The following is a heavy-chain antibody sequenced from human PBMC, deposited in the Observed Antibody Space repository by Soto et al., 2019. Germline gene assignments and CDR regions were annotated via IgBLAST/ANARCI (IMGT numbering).Heavy chain of an antibody. Sequence: QVQLVESGGGVVQPGRSLRLSCAASGFTFSSYGMHWVRQAPGKGLEWVAVIWDDGSNKYYADSVKGRFTISRDNSKNTLYLQMNSLRAEDTAVYYCASSPKSSGGSWHEDYFDYWGQGTLVTVSS. CDR1: GFTFSSYG. D-gene: IGHD2-15*01. CDR3: ASSPKSSGGSWHEDYFDY. CDR2: IWDDGSNK. V-gene: IGHV3-33*01. J-gene: IGHJ4*02.